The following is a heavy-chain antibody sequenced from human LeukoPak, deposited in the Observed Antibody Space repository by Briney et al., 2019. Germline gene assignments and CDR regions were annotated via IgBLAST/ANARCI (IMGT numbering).Heavy chain of an antibody. Sequence: ASVEVSCKASGGTFSSYAISWVRQAPGQGLEWMGRIIPILGIANYAQKFQGRVTITADKSTSTAYMELSSLRSEDTAVYYCARDIVVVVAATGFDYWGQGTLVTVSS. CDR3: ARDIVVVVAATGFDY. D-gene: IGHD2-15*01. CDR2: IIPILGIA. CDR1: GGTFSSYA. V-gene: IGHV1-69*04. J-gene: IGHJ4*02.